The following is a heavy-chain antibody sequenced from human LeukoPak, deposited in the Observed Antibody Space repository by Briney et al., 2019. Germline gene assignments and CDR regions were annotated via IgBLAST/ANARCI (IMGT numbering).Heavy chain of an antibody. CDR3: ARVSFPSPRIIAVPENYMDV. D-gene: IGHD6-19*01. CDR1: GFTFSSYS. J-gene: IGHJ6*03. V-gene: IGHV3-21*01. Sequence: GGSLRLSCAASGFTFSSYSMNWVRQAPGKGLEWVSSISSSSYIYYADSVKGRFTISRDNAKNSLYLQMNSLRAEDTAVYYCARVSFPSPRIIAVPENYMDVWGKGTTVTVSS. CDR2: ISSSSYI.